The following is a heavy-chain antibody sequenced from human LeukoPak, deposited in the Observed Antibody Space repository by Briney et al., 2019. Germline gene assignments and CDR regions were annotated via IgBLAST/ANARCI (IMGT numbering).Heavy chain of an antibody. D-gene: IGHD1-7*01. V-gene: IGHV1-24*01. CDR1: GYTLTELS. CDR3: ATDPSRKTTFDY. Sequence: GASVKVSCKVSGYTLTELSMHWVRQAPGKGLEWMGGFDPEDGETIYAQKFQGRVTMTEDTSTDTAYMELSSLRSEDTAVYYCATDPSRKTTFDYWGQGTLVSVST. J-gene: IGHJ4*02. CDR2: FDPEDGET.